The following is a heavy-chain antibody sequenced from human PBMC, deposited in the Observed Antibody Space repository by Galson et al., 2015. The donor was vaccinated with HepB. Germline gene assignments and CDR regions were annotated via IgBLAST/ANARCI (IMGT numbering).Heavy chain of an antibody. Sequence: SVKVSCKASGYTFTSYGISWVRQASGQGLEWMGWISAYNGNTNYAQKLQGRVTMTTDTSTSTAYMELRSLRSDDTAVYYCARVFAPDSGSYSWAAFDIWGQGTMVTVSS. D-gene: IGHD1-26*01. CDR3: ARVFAPDSGSYSWAAFDI. V-gene: IGHV1-18*01. CDR2: ISAYNGNT. CDR1: GYTFTSYG. J-gene: IGHJ3*02.